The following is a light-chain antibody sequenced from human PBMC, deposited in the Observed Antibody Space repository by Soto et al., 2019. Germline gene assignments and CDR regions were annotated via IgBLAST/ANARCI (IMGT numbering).Light chain of an antibody. CDR1: QSIGIN. J-gene: IGKJ1*01. CDR3: QQYNNWPRT. CDR2: EAS. Sequence: ETVVTQSPAILSVSPGERATLSCRASQSIGINLAWYQQKPGQAPSLLIYEASTRATGVPARFSGSGSGTDFTLTISSLQSADLAVYHCQQYNNWPRTFGQGTKVDIK. V-gene: IGKV3-15*01.